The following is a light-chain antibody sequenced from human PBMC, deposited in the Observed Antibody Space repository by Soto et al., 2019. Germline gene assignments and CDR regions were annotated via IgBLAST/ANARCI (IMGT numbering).Light chain of an antibody. CDR3: TSPTPGSLYV. Sequence: QSALTQPASVSGSPAQSITISCTGTSSDVGNYNYVSWYQQYPGRVPKLLIYMVSNRASGVSNRFSGSKSGNTASLTISGLQAEDEADYFCTSPTPGSLYVFGTGTKVTVL. CDR1: SSDVGNYNY. CDR2: MVS. J-gene: IGLJ1*01. V-gene: IGLV2-14*01.